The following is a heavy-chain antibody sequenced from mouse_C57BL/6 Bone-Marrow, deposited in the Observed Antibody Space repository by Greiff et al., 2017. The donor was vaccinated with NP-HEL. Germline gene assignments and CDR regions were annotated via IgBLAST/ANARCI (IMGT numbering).Heavy chain of an antibody. CDR2: IDPSDSYT. CDR3: ARRGAY. CDR1: GYTFTSYW. J-gene: IGHJ2*01. Sequence: QVQLQQSGAELVRPGTSVKLSCKASGYTFTSYWMHWVKQRPGQGLEWIGVIDPSDSYTNYNQKFKGKATLTVDTSSSTAYMQLSSLTSEDSAVYYCARRGAYWGQGTTLTVSS. V-gene: IGHV1-59*01.